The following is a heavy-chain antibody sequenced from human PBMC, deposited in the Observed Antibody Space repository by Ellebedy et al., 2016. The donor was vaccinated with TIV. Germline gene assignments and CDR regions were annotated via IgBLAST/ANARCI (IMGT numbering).Heavy chain of an antibody. V-gene: IGHV3-23*01. CDR3: AKKGLAARPPED. CDR2: ISGSGGST. J-gene: IGHJ4*02. D-gene: IGHD6-6*01. Sequence: GESLEISCAASGFTFSSYAMSWVRQAPGKGLEWVSAISGSGGSTYYADSVKGRFTISRDNSKNTLYLQMNSLRADDTAIYYCAKKGLAARPPEDWGQGTLVTVSS. CDR1: GFTFSSYA.